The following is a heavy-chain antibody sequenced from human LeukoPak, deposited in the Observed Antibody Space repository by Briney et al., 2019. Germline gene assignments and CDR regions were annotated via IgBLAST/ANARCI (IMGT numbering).Heavy chain of an antibody. CDR2: IYYSGST. V-gene: IGHV4-59*01. D-gene: IGHD3-3*01. Sequence: SETLSLTCTVSGGSISSYYWSWIRQPPGKGLEWIGYIYYSGSTNYNPSLKSRVTISVDTSKNQFSLKLSSVTAADTAVYYCARVLRFLREGAVDPWGQGTLVTVSS. CDR3: ARVLRFLREGAVDP. J-gene: IGHJ5*02. CDR1: GGSISSYY.